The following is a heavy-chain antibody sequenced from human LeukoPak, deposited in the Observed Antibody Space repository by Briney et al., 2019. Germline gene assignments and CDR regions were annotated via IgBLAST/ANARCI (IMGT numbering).Heavy chain of an antibody. CDR3: ARRGAIFGVVSEFDP. J-gene: IGHJ5*02. Sequence: NPSETLSLTCTVSGGSISSSSYYWGWIRQPPGKGLEWIGSIYYSGSTYYNPSLKSRVTISVDTSKNQFSLKLSSVTAADTAVYYCARRGAIFGVVSEFDPWGQGTLVTVSP. CDR2: IYYSGST. V-gene: IGHV4-39*01. CDR1: GGSISSSSYY. D-gene: IGHD3-3*01.